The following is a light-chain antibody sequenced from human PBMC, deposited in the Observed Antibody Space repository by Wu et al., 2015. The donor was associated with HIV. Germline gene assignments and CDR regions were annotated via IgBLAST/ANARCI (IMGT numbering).Light chain of an antibody. CDR1: QTVTSGY. CDR2: GAT. V-gene: IGKV3-20*01. CDR3: QQYSDSIRT. J-gene: IGKJ1*01. Sequence: EVVLTQSPGTLSLSPGERATLSCRSSQTVTSGYLAWYQQKPGQAPRLLIYGATSRAIGTPDRFSGDGSEKDFPLTISRVEPEDFAVYYCQQYSDSIRTFGQGTKVELK.